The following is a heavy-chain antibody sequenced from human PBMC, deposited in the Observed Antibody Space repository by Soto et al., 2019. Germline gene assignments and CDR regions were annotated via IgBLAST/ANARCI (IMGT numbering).Heavy chain of an antibody. CDR2: IYHSGNT. CDR3: ARERPATIAADLSWFDP. V-gene: IGHV4-4*02. Sequence: QVQLQESGPGLVKPSGTLSLTCAVSGGSINSSNWWTWVRQPPGKGLEWIGNIYHSGNTNYNPSLKSRVTISVDKSKNQFSLRLSSVTAADTAKYYCARERPATIAADLSWFDPWGQGTLVTVSS. D-gene: IGHD6-13*01. CDR1: GGSINSSNW. J-gene: IGHJ5*02.